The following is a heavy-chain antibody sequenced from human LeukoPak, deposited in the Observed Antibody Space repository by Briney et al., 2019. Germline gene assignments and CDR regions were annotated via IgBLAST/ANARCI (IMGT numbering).Heavy chain of an antibody. V-gene: IGHV1-2*02. D-gene: IGHD6-19*01. CDR3: AKDCEQWLALDAFDI. CDR1: GYTFTGYY. J-gene: IGHJ3*02. CDR2: INPNSGGT. Sequence: ASVKVSCKASGYTFTGYYMHWVRQAPGQGLEWMGWINPNSGGTNYAQKFQGRVTMTRDTSISTAYMELSRLRSDDTAVYYCAKDCEQWLALDAFDIWGQGTMVTVSS.